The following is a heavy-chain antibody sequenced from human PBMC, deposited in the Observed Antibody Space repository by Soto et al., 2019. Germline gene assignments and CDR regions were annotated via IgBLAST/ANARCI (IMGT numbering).Heavy chain of an antibody. D-gene: IGHD2-2*01. CDR1: VYSFTSHW. J-gene: IGHJ6*02. CDR2: FVPSDSYT. CDR3: ARFGGYCSSTSYTHYYYGLDV. Sequence: GESLKISCKGSVYSFTSHWISWVRQMPGKGLEWLGRFVPSDSYTNYSPSFQCHGTISADKSISTAYLQGRSLKASDTAMHYCARFGGYCSSTSYTHYYYGLDVWAQGTTVPVSS. V-gene: IGHV5-10-1*01.